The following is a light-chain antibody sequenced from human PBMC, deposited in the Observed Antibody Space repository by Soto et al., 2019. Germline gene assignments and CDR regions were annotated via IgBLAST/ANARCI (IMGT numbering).Light chain of an antibody. CDR2: EDN. CDR3: QAWDSSTHVV. Sequence: SYELTQPPSVSVSPGQTASITCSGDILGDKYVCWYHQKPGQSPVLVIYEDNKRPSGITERFSGSNSGNTATLTISGTQAMDEADYYCQAWDSSTHVVFGGGTKLTVL. J-gene: IGLJ2*01. V-gene: IGLV3-1*01. CDR1: ILGDKY.